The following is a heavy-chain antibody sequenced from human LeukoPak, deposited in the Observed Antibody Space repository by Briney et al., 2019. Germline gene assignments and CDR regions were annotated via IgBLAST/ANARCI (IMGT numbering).Heavy chain of an antibody. J-gene: IGHJ4*02. CDR3: ARTTIYYFDNSGYYN. D-gene: IGHD3-22*01. Sequence: KSSEALSLTCTVSGGSIGSFFWSWIRQPPGKALEWIGYIHYSGSTKYNPSLKSRVTISVDTSENQFSLTLNSVTAADTAVYYCARTTIYYFDNSGYYNWGQGTLVTVSS. CDR1: GGSIGSFF. V-gene: IGHV4-59*01. CDR2: IHYSGST.